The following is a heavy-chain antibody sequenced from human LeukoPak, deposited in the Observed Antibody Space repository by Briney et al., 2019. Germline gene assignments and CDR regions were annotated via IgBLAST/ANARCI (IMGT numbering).Heavy chain of an antibody. J-gene: IGHJ5*02. CDR1: GFTFNSYV. Sequence: GGSLRPSCAASGFTFNSYVMGWVRQAPGKGLEWVSAINGGGSNTYYADSVKGRFTISRDNSKNMLYLQMNSLRADDTAIYYCAKSVVVITFRFDDWGQGALVTVSS. CDR2: INGGGSNT. D-gene: IGHD2-15*01. V-gene: IGHV3-23*01. CDR3: AKSVVVITFRFDD.